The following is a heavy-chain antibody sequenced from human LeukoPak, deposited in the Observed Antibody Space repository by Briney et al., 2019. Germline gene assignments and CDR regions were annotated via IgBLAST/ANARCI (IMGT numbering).Heavy chain of an antibody. CDR2: IDQEGGEQ. CDR1: GFNFSNYW. V-gene: IGHV3-7*01. CDR3: ARSKAGGY. D-gene: IGHD3-10*01. Sequence: GGSLRLSCVVSGFNFSNYWMSWVRQAPGKGLEWVANIDQEGGEQNHVDSVKGRFSISRDNAKTSVYLQMNSMKVEDTAFYYCARSKAGGYWGQGTLVTVSS. J-gene: IGHJ4*02.